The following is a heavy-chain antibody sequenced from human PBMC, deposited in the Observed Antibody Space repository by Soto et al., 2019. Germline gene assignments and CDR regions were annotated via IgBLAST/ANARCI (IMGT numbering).Heavy chain of an antibody. CDR1: GYTFTSYY. CDR2: INPSAGRT. CDR3: ARDTAYYDFWSGYYYYYYYAMDV. D-gene: IGHD3-3*01. Sequence: EASVKVSCKASGYTFTSYYMHWVRQAPGQGLEWMGIINPSAGRTIYAPKFQGRVTMSPDTSTSTVYLELSSLRSQETAVYYCARDTAYYDFWSGYYYYYYYAMDVWGQGTTVTVSS. J-gene: IGHJ6*02. V-gene: IGHV1-46*01.